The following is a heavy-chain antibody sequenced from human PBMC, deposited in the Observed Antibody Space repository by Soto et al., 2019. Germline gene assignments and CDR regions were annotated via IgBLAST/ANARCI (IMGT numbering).Heavy chain of an antibody. Sequence: SETLSLTCAVYGGSFSGYYWSWIRQPPGKGLEWIGEINHSGSTNYNPSLKSRVTISVDTSKNQFSLKLSSVTAADTAVYYSAREYSSGWYGSWFDPLGQGTLVTVSS. CDR2: INHSGST. D-gene: IGHD6-19*01. V-gene: IGHV4-34*01. J-gene: IGHJ5*02. CDR1: GGSFSGYY. CDR3: AREYSSGWYGSWFDP.